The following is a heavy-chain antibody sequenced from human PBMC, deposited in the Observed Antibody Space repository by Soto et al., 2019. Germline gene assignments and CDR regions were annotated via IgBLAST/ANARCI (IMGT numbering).Heavy chain of an antibody. V-gene: IGHV4-30-4*01. Sequence: ASETLSLTCTVSGGSINSGDYYWSWIRQPPGKGLEWIGYIYYSGSTNYNPSLKSRVTISVDTSKNQFSLKLSSVTAADTAVYYCARELYSSSSNWFDPWGQGTLVTVSS. CDR2: IYYSGST. J-gene: IGHJ5*02. CDR1: GGSINSGDYY. D-gene: IGHD6-13*01. CDR3: ARELYSSSSNWFDP.